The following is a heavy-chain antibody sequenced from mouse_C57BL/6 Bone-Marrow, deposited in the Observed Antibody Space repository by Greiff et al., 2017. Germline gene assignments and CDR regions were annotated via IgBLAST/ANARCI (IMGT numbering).Heavy chain of an antibody. J-gene: IGHJ4*01. CDR1: GYSFTSYW. Sequence: QVHVKQPGAELVKPGASVKMSCKASGYSFTSYWITWVKQRTGQGLEWIGEIYPGSGSTNYNEKFKSKATLTVDTTSSTAYMQLSSLTSEDSAVYYCARGDGYYVCYWGQRTSVTVSS. CDR2: IYPGSGST. V-gene: IGHV1-55*01. CDR3: ARGDGYYVCY. D-gene: IGHD2-3*01.